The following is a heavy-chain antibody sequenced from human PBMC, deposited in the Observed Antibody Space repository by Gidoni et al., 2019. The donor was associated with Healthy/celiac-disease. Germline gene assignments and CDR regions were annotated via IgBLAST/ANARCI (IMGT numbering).Heavy chain of an antibody. V-gene: IGHV4-39*07. CDR1: GGFISSSRYY. Sequence: QLQLQESAPGLVKPSETPSPTSTVSGGFISSSRYYWGWLRQPPGKGLEWIGSIYYSGSTYYNPSLKSRVTISVDTSKNQFSLKLGSVTAADTAVYYCARDSHDIVVRGFDYWGQGTLVTVSS. J-gene: IGHJ4*02. D-gene: IGHD3-10*01. CDR2: IYYSGST. CDR3: ARDSHDIVVRGFDY.